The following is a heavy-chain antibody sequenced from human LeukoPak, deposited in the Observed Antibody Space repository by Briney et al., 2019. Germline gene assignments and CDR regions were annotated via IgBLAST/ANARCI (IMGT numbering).Heavy chain of an antibody. Sequence: SETLSLTCTVSGGSLSSYYWSWIRQPPGKGLEWIGYIYYSGSTNYNPSLKSRVTISVDTSKNQFSLKLSSVTAADTAVYYCARGFRGDGSRVDYWGQGTLVTVSS. V-gene: IGHV4-59*01. CDR2: IYYSGST. D-gene: IGHD2-15*01. CDR1: GGSLSSYY. CDR3: ARGFRGDGSRVDY. J-gene: IGHJ4*02.